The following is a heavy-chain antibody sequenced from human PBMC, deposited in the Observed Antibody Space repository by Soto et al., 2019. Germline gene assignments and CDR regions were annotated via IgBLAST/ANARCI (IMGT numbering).Heavy chain of an antibody. J-gene: IGHJ5*02. CDR3: GKEGVGKMATMGWFDP. V-gene: IGHV1-69*12. CDR1: GGTFSSYA. Sequence: QVQLVQSGAEVKKPGSSVKVSCKASGGTFSSYAISWVRQAPGQGLEWMGGIIPIFGTANYAQKFQGRVTMTADESNMTATWERSSLGSEDTAVYYSGKEGVGKMATMGWFDPWGQGNLVTVSS. CDR2: IIPIFGTA. D-gene: IGHD5-12*01.